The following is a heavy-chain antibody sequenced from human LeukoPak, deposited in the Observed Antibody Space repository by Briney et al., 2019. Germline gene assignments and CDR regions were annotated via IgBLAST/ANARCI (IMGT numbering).Heavy chain of an antibody. CDR2: IYYRGSI. CDR3: ARSSIVVLPAALKVYYYYMDV. J-gene: IGHJ6*03. CDR1: GGSISSYY. V-gene: IGHV4-59*01. D-gene: IGHD2-2*01. Sequence: SETLSLTCTVSGGSISSYYWSWVRQPPGKGLEWIGYIYYRGSINYNPSLKRRVTISIDTSKNQFSLKLTSVTAADTAVYYCARSSIVVLPAALKVYYYYMDVWGKGTTVTVSS.